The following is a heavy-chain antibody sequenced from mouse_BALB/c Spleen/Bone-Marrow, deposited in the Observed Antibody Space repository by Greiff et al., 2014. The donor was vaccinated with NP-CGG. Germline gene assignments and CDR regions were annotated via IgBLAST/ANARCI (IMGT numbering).Heavy chain of an antibody. J-gene: IGHJ4*01. CDR2: ISDGGIYT. CDR3: ARSGEKYGALDY. D-gene: IGHD1-1*02. V-gene: IGHV5-4*02. Sequence: EVQLVESGGGLVKPGGSLKLSCTASGFTLSDYYMYWVRQTPEKRLEWVATISDGGIYTYYPDSVKGRFTISRDNAKNNLYLQMSSLKSEDTAMYYCARSGEKYGALDYSGQGTSVTVSS. CDR1: GFTLSDYY.